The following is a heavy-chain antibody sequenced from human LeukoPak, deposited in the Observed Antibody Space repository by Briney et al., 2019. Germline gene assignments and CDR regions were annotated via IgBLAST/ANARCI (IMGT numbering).Heavy chain of an antibody. CDR3: ARGNTIPIVVVVAAAFFDY. V-gene: IGHV3-23*01. Sequence: PGGSLRLSCAASGFTFSSSAMTWVRQVLGKGLEWVSTTGVSGPYYADSVKGRFTISRDNSKNTLYLQMNSLRAEDTAVYYCARGNTIPIVVVVAAAFFDYWGQGTLVTVSS. CDR1: GFTFSSSA. CDR2: TGVSGP. D-gene: IGHD2-15*01. J-gene: IGHJ4*02.